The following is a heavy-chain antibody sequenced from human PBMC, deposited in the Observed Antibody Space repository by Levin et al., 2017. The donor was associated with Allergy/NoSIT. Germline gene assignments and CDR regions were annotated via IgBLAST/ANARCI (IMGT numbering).Heavy chain of an antibody. J-gene: IGHJ5*01. D-gene: IGHD3-10*01. Sequence: QPGGSLRLSCAASGFTFNNYAMHWVRQAPGKGLECMAVISGNGIIQYYADSVKGRFTISRDNSKNTLYLQMNSLRAEDTAVYYCAKKGGGGNQGSSDWFDSWGQGTLVIVSS. CDR1: GFTFNNYA. CDR2: ISGNGIIQ. CDR3: AKKGGGGNQGSSDWFDS. V-gene: IGHV3-30*18.